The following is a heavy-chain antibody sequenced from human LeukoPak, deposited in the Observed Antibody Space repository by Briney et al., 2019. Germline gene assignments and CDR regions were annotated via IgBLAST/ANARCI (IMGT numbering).Heavy chain of an antibody. CDR3: ARQSSGGLLRGMDV. CDR1: GGSISSNNYY. V-gene: IGHV4-39*01. D-gene: IGHD2-15*01. Sequence: PSEPLSLTCTVSGGSISSNNYYWGWVRQPPGEGLEWIGFSYYRRGIYSNPTLKSRVTISVDTSKTQLSLKLSSVTAADTAIYYCARQSSGGLLRGMDVWGQGTTAT. CDR2: SYYRRGI. J-gene: IGHJ6*02.